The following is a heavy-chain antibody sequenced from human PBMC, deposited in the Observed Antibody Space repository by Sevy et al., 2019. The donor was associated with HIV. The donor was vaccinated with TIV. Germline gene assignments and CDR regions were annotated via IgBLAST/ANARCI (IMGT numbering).Heavy chain of an antibody. V-gene: IGHV4-38-2*01. CDR3: ASLGITIVRGVNDNWFDP. CDR1: GYSISSGYY. J-gene: IGHJ5*02. CDR2: IYHAGNT. D-gene: IGHD3-10*01. Sequence: SETLSLICAVSGYSISSGYYWGWIRQPPGKGLEWIGTIYHAGNTYYNPPLKSRVTISLDTSKNQFSLKLSSVTAADTAVYYCASLGITIVRGVNDNWFDPWGLGTLVTVSS.